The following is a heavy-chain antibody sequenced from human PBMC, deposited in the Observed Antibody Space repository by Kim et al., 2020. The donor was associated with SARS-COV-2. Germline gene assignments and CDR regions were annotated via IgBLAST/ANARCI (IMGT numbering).Heavy chain of an antibody. V-gene: IGHV4-39*01. Sequence: SETLSLTCTVSGGSISSSSYYWGWIRQPPGKGLEWIGSIYYSGSTYYNPSLKSRVTISVDTSKNQFSLKLSSVTAADTAVYYCARPWFRELSGMDVCGKRTTVTVSP. J-gene: IGHJ6*04. D-gene: IGHD3-10*01. CDR3: ARPWFRELSGMDV. CDR2: IYYSGST. CDR1: GGSISSSSYY.